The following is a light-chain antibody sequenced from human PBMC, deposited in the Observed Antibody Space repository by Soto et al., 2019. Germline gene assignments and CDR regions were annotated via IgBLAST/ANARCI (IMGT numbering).Light chain of an antibody. CDR3: SSYAASNNFYFV. CDR2: EVT. J-gene: IGLJ3*02. V-gene: IGLV2-8*01. Sequence: QSALTQPPSASGSPGQSVTISCTGTSSDVGGYNYVSWYQQYPGRAPKLMIYEVTKRPSGVPDRFSGSKSGNPASLTVSGLQAEDEADYYCSSYAASNNFYFVFGGGTQLTV. CDR1: SSDVGGYNY.